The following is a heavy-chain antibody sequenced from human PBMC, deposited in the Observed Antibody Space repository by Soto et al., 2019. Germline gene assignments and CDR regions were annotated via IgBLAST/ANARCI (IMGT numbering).Heavy chain of an antibody. Sequence: GGSLRLSCAASGFTFSSYALSWVRQAPGKGLQWVSSITGSGVSTDYADSVKGRFTISRDNSKNTLYLQMNSLRAEDTAVYYCATGGDYVDWGQGTLVTVSS. CDR2: ITGSGVST. V-gene: IGHV3-23*01. CDR1: GFTFSSYA. D-gene: IGHD2-21*02. CDR3: ATGGDYVD. J-gene: IGHJ4*02.